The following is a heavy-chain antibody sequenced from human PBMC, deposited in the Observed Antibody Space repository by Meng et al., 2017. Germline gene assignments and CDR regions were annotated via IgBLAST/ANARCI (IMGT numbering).Heavy chain of an antibody. CDR1: GGTFSSYA. CDR2: IIPIFGTA. J-gene: IGHJ4*02. V-gene: IGHV1-69*06. CDR3: ASGDFCSGGSCYFPSDY. D-gene: IGHD2-15*01. Sequence: SVQVSCKASGGTFSSYAISWVRQAPGQGLEWMGGIIPIFGTANYAQKFQGRVTITADKSTSTAYMELSSLRSEDTAVYYCASGDFCSGGSCYFPSDYWGQGTLVTVSS.